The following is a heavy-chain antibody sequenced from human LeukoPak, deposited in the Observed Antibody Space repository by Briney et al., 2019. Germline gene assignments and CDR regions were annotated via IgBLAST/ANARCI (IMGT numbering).Heavy chain of an antibody. CDR1: GFTFSSYS. Sequence: GGSLRLSCAASGFTFSSYSMNWVRQAPGKGLEWVSSISSSSYIYYADSVKGRFTISRDNAKNSLYLQMNSLRAEDTAVYYCAKDGYSGYDWGPGDYWGQGTLVTVSS. CDR2: ISSSSYI. J-gene: IGHJ4*02. V-gene: IGHV3-21*01. D-gene: IGHD5-12*01. CDR3: AKDGYSGYDWGPGDY.